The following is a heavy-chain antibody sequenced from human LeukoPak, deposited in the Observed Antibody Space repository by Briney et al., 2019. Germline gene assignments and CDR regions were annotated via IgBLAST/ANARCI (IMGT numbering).Heavy chain of an antibody. V-gene: IGHV1-2*02. D-gene: IGHD3-22*01. CDR1: GYTFTGYY. Sequence: ASVKVSCKASGYTFTGYYMHWVRQAPGQGLEWMGWINPNSGGTNYAQKFQGRVTMTRDTSISTAYMELSRLRSDDAAVYYCARVSGVLVMPLGYWGQGTLVTVSS. CDR2: INPNSGGT. J-gene: IGHJ4*02. CDR3: ARVSGVLVMPLGY.